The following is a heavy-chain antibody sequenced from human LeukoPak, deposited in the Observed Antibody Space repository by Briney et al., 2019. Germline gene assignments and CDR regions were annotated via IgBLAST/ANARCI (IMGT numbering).Heavy chain of an antibody. V-gene: IGHV3-23*01. CDR2: ISGSGGST. Sequence: GGSLRLSCAASGFTFNNYAMSWVRQTPGKGLEWVSAISGSGGSTYYADSVKGRFTISRDNSKNTLYLQMNSLRAEDTAVYYCAKDVLMWWLRGMDVWGQGTTVTVSS. D-gene: IGHD2-21*01. CDR1: GFTFNNYA. J-gene: IGHJ6*02. CDR3: AKDVLMWWLRGMDV.